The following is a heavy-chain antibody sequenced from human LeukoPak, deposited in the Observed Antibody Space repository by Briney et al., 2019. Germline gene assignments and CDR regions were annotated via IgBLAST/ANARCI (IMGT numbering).Heavy chain of an antibody. J-gene: IGHJ4*02. CDR1: GYTFSDFS. CDR3: VRLRRNSDRSGYYCYFDY. V-gene: IGHV3-21*01. CDR2: ISVRSNYR. D-gene: IGHD3-22*01. Sequence: PGGSQRLSCAPSGYTFSDFSVNWVRQAPGKGLEWVSSISVRSNYRYYADSVRGRFTISRDDARDSLFLQMNSLRAEDTAVYFCVRLRRNSDRSGYYCYFDYWGQGTLVTVSS.